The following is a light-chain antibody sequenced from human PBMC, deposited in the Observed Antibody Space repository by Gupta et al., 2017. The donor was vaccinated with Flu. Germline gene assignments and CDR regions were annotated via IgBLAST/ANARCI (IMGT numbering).Light chain of an antibody. CDR2: EVS. CDR1: SSDVVGYNY. V-gene: IGLV2-14*01. Sequence: ITITCTGTSSDVVGYNYFSWYQQHPAKAPNLMIYEVSNRPSAVSNRFSGSKSGNTASLTISGLQAEDEAAYYCSSYTSSSTLKVFGGGTKLTVL. CDR3: SSYTSSSTLKV. J-gene: IGLJ2*01.